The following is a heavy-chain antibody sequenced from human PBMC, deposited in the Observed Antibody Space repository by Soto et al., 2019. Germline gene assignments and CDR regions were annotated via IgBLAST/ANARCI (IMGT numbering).Heavy chain of an antibody. D-gene: IGHD1-26*01. J-gene: IGHJ6*03. V-gene: IGHV1-8*01. Sequence: ASVKVSCKASGYTFTSYDINWVRQATGQGLEWMGWMNPNSGNTGYAQKFQGRVTMTRNTSISTAYMELSSLRSEDTAVYYCARSVRGSLTTYYYYYMDVWGKGTTVTVSS. CDR3: ARSVRGSLTTYYYYYMDV. CDR1: GYTFTSYD. CDR2: MNPNSGNT.